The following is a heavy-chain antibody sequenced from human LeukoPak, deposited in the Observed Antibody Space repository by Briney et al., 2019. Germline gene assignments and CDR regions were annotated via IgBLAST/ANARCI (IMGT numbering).Heavy chain of an antibody. CDR1: GFTFSSYA. D-gene: IGHD1-1*01. Sequence: GGSLRLSCAASGFTFSSYAMHWVRQAPGKGLEWVAIISYDGSNKYYAESVRGRFTISRDNAKNSLFLQMDSLRGEDTAVYYCARCTTGKTFGSLREIKKSREIDFWGQGTLVTVSS. J-gene: IGHJ4*02. V-gene: IGHV3-30*04. CDR3: ARCTTGKTFGSLREIKKSREIDF. CDR2: ISYDGSNK.